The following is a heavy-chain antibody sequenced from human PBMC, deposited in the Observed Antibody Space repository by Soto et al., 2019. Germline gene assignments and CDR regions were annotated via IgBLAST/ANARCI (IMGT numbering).Heavy chain of an antibody. V-gene: IGHV3-9*01. CDR1: GFTFDDYA. CDR3: SKALIYGMDV. D-gene: IGHD3-22*01. J-gene: IGHJ6*02. CDR2: ISWNSGSI. Sequence: GGSLRLSCVASGFTFDDYAMHWVRQAPGKGLEWVSGISWNSGSIGYADSVKGRFTISRDNAKNSLYLQMNSLRAEDTALYYCSKALIYGMDVWGQGTTVTVSS.